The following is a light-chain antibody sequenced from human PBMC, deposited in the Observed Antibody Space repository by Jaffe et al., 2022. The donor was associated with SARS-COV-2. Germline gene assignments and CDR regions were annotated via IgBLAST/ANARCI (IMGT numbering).Light chain of an antibody. J-gene: IGLJ1*01. V-gene: IGLV2-8*01. CDR1: SSDVGAYNY. Sequence: QSALTQTPSASGSPGHSVTISCTGTSSDVGAYNYVAWYQQHPGRAPKLIIYEVTKRPSGVPDRFSGSKSGNTASLTVSGLRSDDEADYFCSSYAGNDNYVFGTGTKVTVL. CDR2: EVT. CDR3: SSYAGNDNYV.